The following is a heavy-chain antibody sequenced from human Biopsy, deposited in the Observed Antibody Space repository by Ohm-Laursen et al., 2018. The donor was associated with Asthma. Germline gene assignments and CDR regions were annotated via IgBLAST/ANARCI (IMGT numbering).Heavy chain of an antibody. J-gene: IGHJ4*02. V-gene: IGHV3-30*18. CDR1: GFNFHNYG. CDR2: ILFDGRKI. Sequence: SLRLSCAASGFNFHNYGMNWVRRAPGKGLEWVAQILFDGRKINYPDSVKGRFTISRDNSKNMVYLQMNSLRPEDTAVYYCAKDRVAGRSYYFDYWGQGSLVSVST. D-gene: IGHD6-13*01. CDR3: AKDRVAGRSYYFDY.